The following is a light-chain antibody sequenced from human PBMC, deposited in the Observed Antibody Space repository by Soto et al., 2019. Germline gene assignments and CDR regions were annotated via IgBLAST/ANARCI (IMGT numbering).Light chain of an antibody. Sequence: EIVLTQSPATLSLSPGERATLSCRASQSVSSYLAWYQQKPGQAPRLLIYDASNRATGIPARFSGSGSATDLTLTISSLEPEDFAVYYCQQRSNWPITFGQGTRLEIK. CDR1: QSVSSY. V-gene: IGKV3-11*01. CDR3: QQRSNWPIT. CDR2: DAS. J-gene: IGKJ5*01.